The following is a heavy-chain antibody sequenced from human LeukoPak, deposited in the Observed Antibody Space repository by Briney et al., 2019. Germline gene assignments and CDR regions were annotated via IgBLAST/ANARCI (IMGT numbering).Heavy chain of an antibody. D-gene: IGHD3-3*01. CDR1: SGLISNYY. Sequence: SETLSLTCSLSSGLISNYYWSWIRRPAGKGLEWIGRISTSGNTNYSPSLKSRVTMSVDTSKNQFFLNLRSVTAADTAVYYCARDSRYYDFWSGYLGYWGQGALVTVSS. J-gene: IGHJ4*02. CDR3: ARDSRYYDFWSGYLGY. CDR2: ISTSGNT. V-gene: IGHV4-4*07.